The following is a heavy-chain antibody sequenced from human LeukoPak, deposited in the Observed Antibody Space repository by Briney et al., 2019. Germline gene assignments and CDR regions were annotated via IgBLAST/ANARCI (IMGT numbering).Heavy chain of an antibody. V-gene: IGHV3-23*01. CDR1: GFTFSSYA. J-gene: IGHJ6*02. Sequence: GGSLRLSCAASGFTFSSYAMSWVRQAPGKGLEWVSGISGTGGNTYYADSVKGRFTISRDNSKNTLYLQMNSLRAEDTAVYYCARDSSSYFYDMDVWGQGTTVTVSS. CDR3: ARDSSSYFYDMDV. CDR2: ISGTGGNT.